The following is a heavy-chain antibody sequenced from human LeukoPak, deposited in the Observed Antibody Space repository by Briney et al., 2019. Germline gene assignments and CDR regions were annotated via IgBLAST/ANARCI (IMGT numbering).Heavy chain of an antibody. CDR3: ARSPLLVAGYYFDY. D-gene: IGHD2-8*02. J-gene: IGHJ4*02. Sequence: PGGSLRLSCAASEFTVSSNYMSWVRQAPGKGLEWVSVIYSGGSTYYADSVKGRFTISRDNSKNTLYLQMNSLRAEDTAVYYCARSPLLVAGYYFDYWGQGTLVTVSS. CDR2: IYSGGST. V-gene: IGHV3-53*01. CDR1: EFTVSSNY.